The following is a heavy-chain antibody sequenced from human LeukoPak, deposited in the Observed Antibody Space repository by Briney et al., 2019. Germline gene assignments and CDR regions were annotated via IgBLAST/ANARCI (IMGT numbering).Heavy chain of an antibody. CDR2: IIRIFGTA. Sequence: ASVKVSCKASGGTFSSYAISWVRQAPGQGLEWMGGIIRIFGTANYAQKFQGRVTITADESTSTAYMELSSLRSEDTAVYYCTFGVVIIDVYYFDYWGQGTLVTVSS. V-gene: IGHV1-69*13. CDR3: TFGVVIIDVYYFDY. D-gene: IGHD3-3*01. J-gene: IGHJ4*02. CDR1: GGTFSSYA.